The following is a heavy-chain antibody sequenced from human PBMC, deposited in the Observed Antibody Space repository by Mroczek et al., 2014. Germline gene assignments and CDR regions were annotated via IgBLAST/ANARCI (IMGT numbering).Heavy chain of an antibody. V-gene: IGHV3-33*01. D-gene: IGHD3-10*01. CDR1: GFTFSSYG. Sequence: QVQLVXSGGGVVQPGRSLRLSCAASGFTFSSYGMHWVRQAPGKGLEWVAVIWYDGSNKYYADSVKGRFTISRDNSKNTLYLQMNSLRAEDTAVYYCARDQEIRGVITYYFDYWGQGTLVTVSS. J-gene: IGHJ4*02. CDR3: ARDQEIRGVITYYFDY. CDR2: IWYDGSNK.